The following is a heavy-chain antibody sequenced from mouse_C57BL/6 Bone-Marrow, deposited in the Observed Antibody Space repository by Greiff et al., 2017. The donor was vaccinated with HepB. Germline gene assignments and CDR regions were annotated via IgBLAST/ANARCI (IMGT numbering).Heavy chain of an antibody. CDR2: IIPGSGST. V-gene: IGHV1-75*01. J-gene: IGHJ2*01. Sequence: QVQLQQSGPELVKPGASVKISCKASGYTFTDYYINWVKQRPGQGLEWIGWIIPGSGSTYYNEKFKGKATLTVDKSSSTAYMLLSSLTSEDSAVYFCASPLLVVSVDFDYWGQGTALTVSS. CDR1: GYTFTDYY. CDR3: ASPLLVVSVDFDY. D-gene: IGHD2-10*01.